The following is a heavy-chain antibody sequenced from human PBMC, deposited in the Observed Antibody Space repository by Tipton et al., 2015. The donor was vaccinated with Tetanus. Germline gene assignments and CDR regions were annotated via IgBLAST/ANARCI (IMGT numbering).Heavy chain of an antibody. D-gene: IGHD3-22*01. Sequence: GLVKPSETLFLSCTVSGGSISSSSYYWGWIRQSPGKGLEWIGHAYYSGSANYNPSLKSRITISVDTSSDQFSLRLTSVTAADTAIYYCARFSYDSGGFYSYFDYWGRGTLVAVSS. V-gene: IGHV4-61*05. CDR2: AYYSGSA. J-gene: IGHJ4*02. CDR3: ARFSYDSGGFYSYFDY. CDR1: GGSISSSSYY.